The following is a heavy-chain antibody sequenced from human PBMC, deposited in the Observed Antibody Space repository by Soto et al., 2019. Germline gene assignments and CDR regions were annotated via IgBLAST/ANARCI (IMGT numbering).Heavy chain of an antibody. CDR2: IYYSGST. CDR3: ARQAGGYDFWSGPFDY. Sequence: QLQLQESGPGLVKPSETLSLTCTVSGGSISSSSYYWGWIRQPPGKGLEWIGSIYYSGSTYYNPSLQSRVNISVDTSKNQFSLKLSSVTDADTAVYYCARQAGGYDFWSGPFDYWGQGTLVTVSS. D-gene: IGHD3-3*01. CDR1: GGSISSSSYY. V-gene: IGHV4-39*01. J-gene: IGHJ4*02.